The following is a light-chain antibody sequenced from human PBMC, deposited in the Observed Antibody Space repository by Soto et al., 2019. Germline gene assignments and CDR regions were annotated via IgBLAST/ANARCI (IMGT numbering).Light chain of an antibody. CDR1: QSLLYSDGNTY. J-gene: IGKJ1*01. CDR3: LQGIHGPPSWT. V-gene: IGKV2-30*01. CDR2: KVS. Sequence: DVVMTQSPLSMPVTLGQPASISCRSSQSLLYSDGNTYLNWFQQRPGQSPRRLIYKVSNRDSGVPDRFSGSGSGTNFIFKISRVVEEDVVVYSCLQGIHGPPSWTVGQGTKVEI.